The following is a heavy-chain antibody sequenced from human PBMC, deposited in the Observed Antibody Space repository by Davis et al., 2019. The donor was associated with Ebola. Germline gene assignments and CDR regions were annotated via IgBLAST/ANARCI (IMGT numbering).Heavy chain of an antibody. CDR1: GGSISSSSYY. D-gene: IGHD6-19*01. CDR3: ARRRWLVRSFWFDP. V-gene: IGHV4-39*01. J-gene: IGHJ5*02. Sequence: MPSETLSLTCTVSGGSISSSSYYWGWIRQPPGKGLEWIGSIYYSGSTYYNPSLKSRVTISVDTSKNQFSLKLSSVTAADTAVYYCARRRWLVRSFWFDPWGQGTLVTVSS. CDR2: IYYSGST.